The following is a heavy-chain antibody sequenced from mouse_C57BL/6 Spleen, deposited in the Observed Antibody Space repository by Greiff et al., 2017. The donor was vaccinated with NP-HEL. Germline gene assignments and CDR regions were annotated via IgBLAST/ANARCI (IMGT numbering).Heavy chain of an antibody. Sequence: DVHLVESGGGLVKPGGSLKLSCAASGFTFSDYGMHWVRQAPEKGLEWVAYISSGSSTIYYVDTVKGRLTISRDNAKNTLFLQMTSLRSEDTAMYYCANNYFDYWGQGTTLTVSS. CDR3: ANNYFDY. CDR2: ISSGSSTI. V-gene: IGHV5-17*01. CDR1: GFTFSDYG. J-gene: IGHJ2*01.